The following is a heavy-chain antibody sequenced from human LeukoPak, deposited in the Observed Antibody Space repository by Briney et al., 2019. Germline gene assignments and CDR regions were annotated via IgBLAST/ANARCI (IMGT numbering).Heavy chain of an antibody. CDR1: GFTFSSYA. D-gene: IGHD3-16*02. V-gene: IGHV3-30-3*01. CDR2: ISYDGINE. Sequence: PGGSLRLSCAASGFTFSSYAMHWVRQAPGKGLEWVAGISYDGINEYYADSVKGRFTISRENSKNTLYLQMNSLRAEDTAVYYCARISGSYRPFDYWGQGTLVTVSS. CDR3: ARISGSYRPFDY. J-gene: IGHJ4*02.